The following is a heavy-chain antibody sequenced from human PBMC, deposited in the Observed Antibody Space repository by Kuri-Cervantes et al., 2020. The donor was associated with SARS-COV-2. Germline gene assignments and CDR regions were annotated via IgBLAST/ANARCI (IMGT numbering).Heavy chain of an antibody. CDR3: ARIHGDYYYYMDV. Sequence: GSLRLSCTVSGGSISSSTYFWGWIRQPPGKGLEWIGTISYRANTYYNPSLRSRITMDVDTSQNQFSLNLNSVAAADTAVYYCARIHGDYYYYMDVWGKGTTVTVSS. V-gene: IGHV4-39*01. CDR2: ISYRANT. J-gene: IGHJ6*03. D-gene: IGHD5-18*01. CDR1: GGSISSSTYF.